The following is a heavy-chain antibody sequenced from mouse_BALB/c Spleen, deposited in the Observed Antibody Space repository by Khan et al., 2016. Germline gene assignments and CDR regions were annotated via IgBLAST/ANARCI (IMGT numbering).Heavy chain of an antibody. J-gene: IGHJ1*01. V-gene: IGHV5-4*02. CDR3: ARDGNYWYFDV. CDR1: GFTFSDYY. D-gene: IGHD2-1*01. CDR2: ISDGGSYT. Sequence: EVELVESGGGLVKPGGSLKLSCAASGFTFSDYYMYWVRQTPEKSLEWLATISDGGSYTYDPDSVKGRFTISRDNAKNNLYLQMSSLKSEDTAMYYCARDGNYWYFDVWGAGTTVTVSS.